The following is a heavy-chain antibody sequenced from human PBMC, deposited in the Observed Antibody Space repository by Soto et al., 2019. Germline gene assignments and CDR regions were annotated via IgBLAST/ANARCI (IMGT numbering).Heavy chain of an antibody. D-gene: IGHD3-22*01. CDR2: ISYDGSNK. V-gene: IGHV3-30-3*01. J-gene: IGHJ3*02. CDR3: ARDYIVVVRALGAFDI. CDR1: GFTFSSYA. Sequence: QVQLVESGGGVVQPGRSLRLSCAASGFTFSSYAMHWVRQAPGKGLEWVAVISYDGSNKYYADSVKGRFTISRDNSMNTLYLQMNSLRAEDTAVYYCARDYIVVVRALGAFDIWGQGTMVTVSS.